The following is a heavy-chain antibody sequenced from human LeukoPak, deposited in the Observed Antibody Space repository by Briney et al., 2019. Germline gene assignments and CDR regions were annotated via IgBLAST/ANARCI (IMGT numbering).Heavy chain of an antibody. V-gene: IGHV1-46*01. CDR1: GYTFTIYY. J-gene: IGHJ4*02. CDR3: ARGGGWDYGGNSPHHADYFDY. D-gene: IGHD4-23*01. CDR2: INPSGGST. Sequence: ASVTVSFTSSGYTFTIYYMHWVRQAPGQGLEWMGIINPSGGSTSYAQKFQGRVTMTRDTSTSTVYMELSSLRSEDTAVYYCARGGGWDYGGNSPHHADYFDYWGQGTLVTVSS.